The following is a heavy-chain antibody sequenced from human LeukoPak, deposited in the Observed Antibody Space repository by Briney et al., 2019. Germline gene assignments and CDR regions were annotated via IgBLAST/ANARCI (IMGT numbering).Heavy chain of an antibody. CDR1: GGSISSYC. D-gene: IGHD1-26*01. CDR2: IYYSGST. J-gene: IGHJ3*02. V-gene: IGHV4-59*08. CDR3: ARQWEQHHAFDI. Sequence: SETLSLTCTVSGGSISSYCWSWIRQPPGKGLEWIGYIYYSGSTNYNPSLKSRVTISVDTSKNQFSLKLSSVTAADTAVYYCARQWEQHHAFDIWGQGTMVTVSS.